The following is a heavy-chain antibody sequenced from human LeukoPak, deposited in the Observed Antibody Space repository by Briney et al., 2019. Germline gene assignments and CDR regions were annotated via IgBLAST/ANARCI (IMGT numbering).Heavy chain of an antibody. V-gene: IGHV3-23*01. CDR2: ISGSGGSI. D-gene: IGHD3-16*02. Sequence: GGSLRLSCAASGFTFSSYAMSWVRQAPGKGLEWVSAISGSGGSIYYADSVRGRFTISRDNSKNTLYLQMNSLRAEDTAVYYCAKDYDYVWGNYRRNYFEYWGQGTLVTVSS. J-gene: IGHJ4*02. CDR3: AKDYDYVWGNYRRNYFEY. CDR1: GFTFSSYA.